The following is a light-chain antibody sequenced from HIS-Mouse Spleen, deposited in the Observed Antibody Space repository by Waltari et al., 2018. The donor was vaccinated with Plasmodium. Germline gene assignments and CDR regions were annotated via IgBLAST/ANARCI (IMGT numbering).Light chain of an antibody. J-gene: IGLJ3*02. CDR1: AWPKKY. CDR3: YSTDSSGNHRV. CDR2: EES. Sequence: SYELTQPPSVSVSPGQTARITCPGEAWPKKYAYWYQQKSGQAPVLVIYEESKRPSGIPERFSGSSSGTMATLTISGAQVEDEADYYCYSTDSSGNHRVFGGGTKLTVL. V-gene: IGLV3-10*01.